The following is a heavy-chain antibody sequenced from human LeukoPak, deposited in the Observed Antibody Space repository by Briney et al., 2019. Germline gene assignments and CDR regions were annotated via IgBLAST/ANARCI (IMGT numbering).Heavy chain of an antibody. CDR2: IYYSGST. Sequence: SETLSLTCTVSGGSISSYYWSWIRQPPGKGLEWIGYIYYSGSTNYNPSLKNRVTISVDTSKNQFSLKLSSVTAADTAVYYCARHAYYDFWSGYLYYFDYWGQGTLVTVSS. CDR1: GGSISSYY. J-gene: IGHJ4*02. D-gene: IGHD3-3*01. V-gene: IGHV4-59*08. CDR3: ARHAYYDFWSGYLYYFDY.